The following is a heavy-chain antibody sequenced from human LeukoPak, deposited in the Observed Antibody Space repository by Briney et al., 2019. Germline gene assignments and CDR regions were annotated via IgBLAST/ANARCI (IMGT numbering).Heavy chain of an antibody. Sequence: SETLSLTCTVSGGSISSYYWSWIRQPPGKGLEWIGYIYYSGSTNYNPSLKSRVTMSVDTSKNQFSLKLSSVTAADTAVYYCARGRSLCSSTSCYTLFDYWGQGTLVTVSS. D-gene: IGHD2-2*02. CDR1: GGSISSYY. CDR3: ARGRSLCSSTSCYTLFDY. J-gene: IGHJ4*02. CDR2: IYYSGST. V-gene: IGHV4-59*12.